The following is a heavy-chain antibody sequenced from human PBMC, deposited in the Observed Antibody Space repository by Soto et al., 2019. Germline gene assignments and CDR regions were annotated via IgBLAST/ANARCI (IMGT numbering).Heavy chain of an antibody. Sequence: ASVKVSCKASGGTFSSYAISWVRQAPGQGLEWMGGIIPIFGTANYAQKFQGRVTITADKSTSTAYMELSSLRSEDTAVYYCARIGTGFGYYYYGMDVWGQGTTVTVSS. J-gene: IGHJ6*02. V-gene: IGHV1-69*06. D-gene: IGHD3-16*01. CDR3: ARIGTGFGYYYYGMDV. CDR1: GGTFSSYA. CDR2: IIPIFGTA.